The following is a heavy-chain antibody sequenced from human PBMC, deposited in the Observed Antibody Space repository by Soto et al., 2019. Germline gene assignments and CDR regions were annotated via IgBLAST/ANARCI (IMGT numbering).Heavy chain of an antibody. CDR3: ARALSVDRRPHTLVPRGY. CDR1: GGSISSYY. CDR2: IYYSGST. J-gene: IGHJ4*02. D-gene: IGHD2-2*01. Sequence: SETLSLTCTVSGGSISSYYWSWIRQPPGKGLEWIGYIYYSGSTNYNPSLKSRVTISVDTSKNQFSLKLSSVTAADTAVYYCARALSVDRRPHTLVPRGYWGQGTRVTVSP. V-gene: IGHV4-59*01.